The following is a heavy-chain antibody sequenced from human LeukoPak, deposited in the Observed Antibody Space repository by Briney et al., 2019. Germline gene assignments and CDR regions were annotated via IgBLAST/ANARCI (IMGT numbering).Heavy chain of an antibody. CDR1: GFTVSSYA. CDR3: AKDFRGRDYYYGMDV. J-gene: IGHJ6*02. CDR2: ISGGGGST. Sequence: GGSLRPSCAASGFTVSSYAMSWVRQAPGKGLEWVSAISGGGGSTYYADSVKGRFTISRDNSKNTLYLQMNSLRAEDTAVYYCAKDFRGRDYYYGMDVWGQGTTVTVSS. D-gene: IGHD5-24*01. V-gene: IGHV3-23*01.